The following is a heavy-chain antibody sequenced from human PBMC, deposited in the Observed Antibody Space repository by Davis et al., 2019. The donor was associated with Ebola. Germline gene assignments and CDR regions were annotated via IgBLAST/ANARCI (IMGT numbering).Heavy chain of an antibody. CDR2: LYPDSRA. D-gene: IGHD6-13*01. Sequence: GGSLRLSCAVSGFSVSINYMNWVRQAPGKGLEYVSDLYPDSRAFYVDSVKGRFTISRDISENTLYLQMNSLKTEDTAVYYCVREDRWAYHYWGQGTLVTVSS. V-gene: IGHV3-53*01. J-gene: IGHJ4*02. CDR3: VREDRWAYHY. CDR1: GFSVSINY.